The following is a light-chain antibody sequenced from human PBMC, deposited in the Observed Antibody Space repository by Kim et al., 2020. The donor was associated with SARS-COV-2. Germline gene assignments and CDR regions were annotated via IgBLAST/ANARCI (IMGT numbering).Light chain of an antibody. CDR3: QSYYALNHAWV. J-gene: IGLJ3*02. Sequence: TVTISCTRSSGNSVHNYVQWFQQRPGSAPTIVIYEDTERPSGVPDRFSCSIDSSSNTASLTISGLKTEDEADYYCQSYYALNHAWVFGGGTKVTVL. V-gene: IGLV6-57*03. CDR1: SGNSVHNY. CDR2: EDT.